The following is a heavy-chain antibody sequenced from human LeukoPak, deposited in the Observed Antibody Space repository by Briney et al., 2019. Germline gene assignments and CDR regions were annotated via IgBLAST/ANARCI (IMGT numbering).Heavy chain of an antibody. CDR3: ARVFRPSLTVFIIRGAFDI. Sequence: GGSLRLSCAASGFTFDDYAMHWVRQAPGKGLEWVSVISWNSGSIGYADSVKGRFTISRDNAKNSLYLQMNSLRAEDTAVYYCARVFRPSLTVFIIRGAFDIWGQGTMVTVSS. CDR2: ISWNSGSI. D-gene: IGHD3-3*01. V-gene: IGHV3-9*01. CDR1: GFTFDDYA. J-gene: IGHJ3*02.